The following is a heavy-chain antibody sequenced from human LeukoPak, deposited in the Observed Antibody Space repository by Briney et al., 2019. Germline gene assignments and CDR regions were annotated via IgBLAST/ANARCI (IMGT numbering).Heavy chain of an antibody. D-gene: IGHD5-12*01. CDR2: IAVGSGNT. Sequence: SVKVSCKASGFTFTRSAVQWVRQARGQGLEWIGWIAVGSGNTNYAQKFQERVTITRDMSTSTAYMDLSSLRSEDTAVYYCARSVVATISVPYYFDYWGQGTLVTVSS. CDR1: GFTFTRSA. V-gene: IGHV1-58*01. J-gene: IGHJ4*02. CDR3: ARSVVATISVPYYFDY.